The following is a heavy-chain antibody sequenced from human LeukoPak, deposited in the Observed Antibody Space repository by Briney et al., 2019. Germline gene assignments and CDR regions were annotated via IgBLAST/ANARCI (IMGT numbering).Heavy chain of an antibody. CDR1: GGSISSSSYY. D-gene: IGHD6-13*01. J-gene: IGHJ4*02. V-gene: IGHV4-39*01. CDR2: IYYSGST. CDR3: ARQTPGYSSSWYGYYFDY. Sequence: SETLSLTCTVSGGSISSSSYYWGWIRQPPGKGLEWIGSIYYSGSTYYNPSLKSRVTISVDTSKNQFSLKLSSVTAADTAAYYCARQTPGYSSSWYGYYFDYWGQGTLVTVSS.